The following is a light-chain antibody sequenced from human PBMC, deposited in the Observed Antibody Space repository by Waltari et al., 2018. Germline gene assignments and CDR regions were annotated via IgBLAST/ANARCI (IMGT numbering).Light chain of an antibody. CDR3: QQRSNWPWT. CDR1: QTVNIS. CDR2: DAS. J-gene: IGKJ1*01. Sequence: EIVLTQSPATLSLSPGERATLPCGASQTVNISLAWYQQKPGQAPRLLIYDASNRATGIPARFSGSGSRTDFTLTISSLEPEDFAVYYCQQRSNWPWTFGQGTKVEIK. V-gene: IGKV3-11*01.